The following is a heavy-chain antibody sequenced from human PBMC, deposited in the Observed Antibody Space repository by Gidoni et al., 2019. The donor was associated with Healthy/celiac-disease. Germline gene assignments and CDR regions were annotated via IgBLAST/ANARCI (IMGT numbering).Heavy chain of an antibody. J-gene: IGHJ4*02. CDR1: GFTVSSNY. CDR3: ARGHSSGWPEISYYFDY. Sequence: EVQLVESGGGLIQPGGSLRLSCAASGFTVSSNYTSWVRQAPGKGLEWVSVIYSGGSTYYADSVKGRFTISRDNSKNTLYLQMNSLRAEDTAVYYCARGHSSGWPEISYYFDYWGQGTLVTVSS. D-gene: IGHD6-19*01. V-gene: IGHV3-53*01. CDR2: IYSGGST.